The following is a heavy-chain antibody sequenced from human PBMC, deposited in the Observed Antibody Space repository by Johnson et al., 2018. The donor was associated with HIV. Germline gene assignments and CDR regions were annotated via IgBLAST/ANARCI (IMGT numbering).Heavy chain of an antibody. CDR2: IKSKTDGGTT. J-gene: IGHJ3*02. CDR3: TTAIVGALINAFDI. D-gene: IGHD1-26*01. V-gene: IGHV3-15*01. Sequence: QLVESGGGVVQPGRSLRLSCAASGFTFSNAWMSWVRQAPGKGLEWVGRIKSKTDGGTTDYAAPVKGRFTISRDDSKNTLYLQMNSLKTEDTAVYYCTTAIVGALINAFDIWGQGTMVTVSS. CDR1: GFTFSNAW.